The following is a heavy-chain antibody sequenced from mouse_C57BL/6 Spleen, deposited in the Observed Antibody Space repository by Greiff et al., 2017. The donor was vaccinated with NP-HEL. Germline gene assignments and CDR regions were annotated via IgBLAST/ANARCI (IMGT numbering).Heavy chain of an antibody. CDR1: GYTFTSYW. Sequence: VQLQQSGAELVKPGASVKLSCKASGYTFTSYWMHWVKQRPGQGLEWIGMIHPNSGSTNYNEKFKSKATLTVDKSSSTAYMQLSSLTSEDSAVYYGASRFVGDYYAMDYWGQGTSVTVSS. CDR2: IHPNSGST. CDR3: ASRFVGDYYAMDY. J-gene: IGHJ4*01. V-gene: IGHV1-64*01.